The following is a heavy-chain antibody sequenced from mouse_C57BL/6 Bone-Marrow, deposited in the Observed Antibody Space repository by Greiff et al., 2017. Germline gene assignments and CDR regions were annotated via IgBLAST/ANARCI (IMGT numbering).Heavy chain of an antibody. Sequence: EVQLQQSGPELVKPGASVKISCKASGYTFTDYYMNWVKQSPGKRLEWIGDINPNNGGTSYNQKFKGKATLTVDKSSSTAYMELRSLTSEDSAVYYCARITTVGAAGAMDDWGKGTSVTVSS. CDR3: ARITTVGAAGAMDD. CDR2: INPNNGGT. D-gene: IGHD1-1*01. V-gene: IGHV1-26*01. J-gene: IGHJ4*01. CDR1: GYTFTDYY.